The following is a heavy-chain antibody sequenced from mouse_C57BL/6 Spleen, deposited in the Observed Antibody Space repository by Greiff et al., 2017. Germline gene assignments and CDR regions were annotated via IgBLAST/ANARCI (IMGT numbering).Heavy chain of an antibody. D-gene: IGHD2-1*01. CDR3: ARAKRDLYSPFAY. CDR1: GFTFTDYY. V-gene: IGHV1-75*01. CDR2: IFPGSGST. Sequence: VKLMESGPELVKPGASVKISCKASGFTFTDYYINWVQQRPGQGLEWIGWIFPGSGSTYYNGKFKGKATLTVDKSYSTAYMLLSSLTSEDSAVYFCARAKRDLYSPFAYWGQGTTLTVSS. J-gene: IGHJ2*01.